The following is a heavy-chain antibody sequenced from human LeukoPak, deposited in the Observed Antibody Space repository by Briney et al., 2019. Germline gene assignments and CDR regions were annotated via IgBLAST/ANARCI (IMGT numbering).Heavy chain of an antibody. Sequence: PGGSLTLSCVLSGFTLSCYWMNWVRQAPGKGLEWVANIKQEGSDKYYVASVKDRSNNSTDNSTRSPYRQMNSLRAEETAVYYCAIIPGGAAGPCARRAVHYWGQGALVTVSS. CDR1: GFTLSCYW. J-gene: IGHJ4*02. V-gene: IGHV3-7*01. CDR2: IKQEGSDK. CDR3: AIIPGGAAGPCARRAVHY. D-gene: IGHD6-13*01.